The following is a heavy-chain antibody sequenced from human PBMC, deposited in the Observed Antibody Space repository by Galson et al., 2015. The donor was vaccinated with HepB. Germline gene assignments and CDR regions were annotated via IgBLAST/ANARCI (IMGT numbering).Heavy chain of an antibody. CDR2: IYYSGTA. CDR1: GGSISSSTYY. V-gene: IGHV4-39*01. D-gene: IGHD2-2*02. Sequence: ETLSLPCTVSGGSISSSTYYWGWIGQPPGKGLEWTGSIYYSGTAYYNPSLNSRVTISLDTSKNQFSLKLSSLSAADTAVFYCARHRAIGGPLGYFDLWGRGTLVTVSS. CDR3: ARHRAIGGPLGYFDL. J-gene: IGHJ2*01.